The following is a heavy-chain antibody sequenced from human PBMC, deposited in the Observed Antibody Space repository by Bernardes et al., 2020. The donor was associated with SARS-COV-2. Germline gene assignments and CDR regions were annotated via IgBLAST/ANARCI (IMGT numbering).Heavy chain of an antibody. Sequence: ASVKVSCKASGYTFTSYAMNWVRQAPGQGLEWMGWINTNTGNPTYAQGFTGRFVFSLDTSVSTAYLQISSLKAEDTAVYYCARDPSAGTSYYYYYYGMDVWGQGTTVTVSS. D-gene: IGHD6-13*01. V-gene: IGHV7-4-1*02. CDR2: INTNTGNP. CDR3: ARDPSAGTSYYYYYYGMDV. CDR1: GYTFTSYA. J-gene: IGHJ6*02.